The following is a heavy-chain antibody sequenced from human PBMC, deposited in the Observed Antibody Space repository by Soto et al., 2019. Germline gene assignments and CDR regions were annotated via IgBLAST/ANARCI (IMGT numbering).Heavy chain of an antibody. CDR3: ARAPAP. V-gene: IGHV4-31*03. J-gene: IGHJ5*02. CDR2: IYNSGST. Sequence: QVQLQESGPGLVKASQTLSLTCTVSGGSISSGGYYWSWIRQHPGKGLEWIGYIYNSGSTYYNPSLXSXXTISADTSKNQFSLKLSSVTAAAPAVYYCARAPAPWGQGTLVTVSS. CDR1: GGSISSGGYY.